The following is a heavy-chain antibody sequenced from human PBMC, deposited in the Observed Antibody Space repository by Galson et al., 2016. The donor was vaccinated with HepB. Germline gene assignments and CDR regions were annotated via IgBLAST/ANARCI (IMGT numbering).Heavy chain of an antibody. J-gene: IGHJ4*02. V-gene: IGHV3-74*01. Sequence: SLRLSCAASGFTLSSYWMHWVRQTPGKGLVWVSRINRDGSSANYADSVKGRFTISRDNAKNTLFLQINSLRAGDTAVYYCARGEGRYTDYWGQGTLVTVSS. CDR2: INRDGSSA. D-gene: IGHD1-26*01. CDR1: GFTLSSYW. CDR3: ARGEGRYTDY.